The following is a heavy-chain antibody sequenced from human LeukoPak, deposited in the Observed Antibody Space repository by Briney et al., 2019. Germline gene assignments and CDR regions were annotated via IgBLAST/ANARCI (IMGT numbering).Heavy chain of an antibody. Sequence: PSETLSLTCAVYGGSFSGYYWSWIRQPPGKGPEWIGEINHSGSTNYNPSLKSRVTISVDTPKNQFSLKLSSVTAADTAVYYCARVRASSSWYPFYYYGMDVWGQGTTVTVSS. CDR2: INHSGST. CDR3: ARVRASSSWYPFYYYGMDV. J-gene: IGHJ6*02. CDR1: GGSFSGYY. V-gene: IGHV4-34*01. D-gene: IGHD6-13*01.